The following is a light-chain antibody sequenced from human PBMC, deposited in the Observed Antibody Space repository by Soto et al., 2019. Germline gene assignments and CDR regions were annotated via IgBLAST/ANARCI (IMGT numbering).Light chain of an antibody. CDR1: QSITEK. Sequence: IVMTQSPDTLSVSPGERATLSCRASQSITEKVVWYQQKSGQAPRLPIYGAFTRAAGVPARFSGSGSGTEFTLTISSLQPDDFATYYCQHYNSYSEAFGQGTKVDIK. V-gene: IGKV3-15*01. CDR3: QHYNSYSEA. CDR2: GAF. J-gene: IGKJ1*01.